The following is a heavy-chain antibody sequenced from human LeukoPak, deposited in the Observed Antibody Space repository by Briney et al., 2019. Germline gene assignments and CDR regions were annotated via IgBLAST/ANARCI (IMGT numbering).Heavy chain of an antibody. CDR2: IYYSGST. Sequence: SQTLSLTCTVSGGSISSGGYYWSWIRQHPGKGLEWIGYIYYSGSTYYNPSLKSRVTISVDTSKNQFSLKLSSVTAADTAVYYCARSFASYQLLSGWFDPWGQGTLVTVSS. V-gene: IGHV4-31*03. D-gene: IGHD2-2*01. J-gene: IGHJ5*02. CDR1: GGSISSGGYY. CDR3: ARSFASYQLLSGWFDP.